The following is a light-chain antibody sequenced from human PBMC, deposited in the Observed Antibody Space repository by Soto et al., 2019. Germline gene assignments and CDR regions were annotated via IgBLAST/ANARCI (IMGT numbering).Light chain of an antibody. CDR2: TAA. J-gene: IGKJ3*01. CDR1: QSVGSD. CDR3: QQRSSWPPT. Sequence: EIVLTQSPATLSLSPGERATLSCRASQSVGSDLAWYQQKPGQAPRLLIYTAAYRPTGIPARFSGSGSGTDFTLIISSLEAEDFALYYCQQRSSWPPTFGPGTTVDIK. V-gene: IGKV3-11*01.